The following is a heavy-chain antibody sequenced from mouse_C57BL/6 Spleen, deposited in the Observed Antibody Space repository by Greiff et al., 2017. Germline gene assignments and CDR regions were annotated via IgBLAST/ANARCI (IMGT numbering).Heavy chain of an antibody. CDR2: IRLKSDNYAT. Sequence: EVKLMESGGGLVQPGGSMKLSCVASGFTFSNYWMNWVRQSPEKGLEWVAQIRLKSDNYATHYAESVKGRFTISRDDSKSSVYLQMNNLRAEDTGIYYCTSDYGNGYWGQGTTLTVSS. J-gene: IGHJ2*01. V-gene: IGHV6-3*01. D-gene: IGHD2-1*01. CDR3: TSDYGNGY. CDR1: GFTFSNYW.